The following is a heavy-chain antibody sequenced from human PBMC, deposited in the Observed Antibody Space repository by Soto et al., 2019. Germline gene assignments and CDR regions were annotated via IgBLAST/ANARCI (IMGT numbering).Heavy chain of an antibody. CDR1: GYIFTTLW. D-gene: IGHD1-26*01. CDR2: IYPANSNT. J-gene: IGHJ4*02. Sequence: GESLKISCKGSGYIFTTLWIGWVRQMPGKGLEWMGIIYPANSNTRYSPSFQGQVTISADKSISTVYLQWSSLKASDTAIYYCAGIYTGASGGPDYWGQGTQVAVSS. V-gene: IGHV5-51*01. CDR3: AGIYTGASGGPDY.